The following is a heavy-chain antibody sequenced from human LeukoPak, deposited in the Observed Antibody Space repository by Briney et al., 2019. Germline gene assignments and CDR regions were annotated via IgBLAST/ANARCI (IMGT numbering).Heavy chain of an antibody. D-gene: IGHD3-3*01. CDR2: ISYDGSNK. Sequence: GGSLRLSCAASGFTFSSYGMHWVRQAPGKGLEWVAVISYDGSNKYYADSVKGRFTISRDNSKNTLYLQMNSLRAEDTAVYYCARSITRSLNYYYYGMDVWGQGTTVTVSS. J-gene: IGHJ6*02. V-gene: IGHV3-30*19. CDR1: GFTFSSYG. CDR3: ARSITRSLNYYYYGMDV.